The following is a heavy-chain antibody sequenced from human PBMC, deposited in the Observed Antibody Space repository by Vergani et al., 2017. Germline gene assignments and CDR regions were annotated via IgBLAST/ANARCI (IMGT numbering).Heavy chain of an antibody. CDR1: GFTFSSYS. CDR2: ISSSSSYI. Sequence: EVQLVESGGGLVKPGGSLRLSCAASGFTFSSYSMNWVRQAPGKGLEWVSSISSSSSYIYYADSVKGRFTISRDNAKNSMYLQMNSLRADDTAVYYCAIGAAGRDNGLIDYWGQGTLVTVSS. V-gene: IGHV3-21*01. D-gene: IGHD6-13*01. J-gene: IGHJ4*02. CDR3: AIGAAGRDNGLIDY.